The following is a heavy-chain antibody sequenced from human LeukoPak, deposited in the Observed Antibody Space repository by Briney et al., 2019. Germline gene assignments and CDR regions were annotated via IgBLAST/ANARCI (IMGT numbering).Heavy chain of an antibody. J-gene: IGHJ3*02. D-gene: IGHD4-23*01. CDR3: ARPLDCNYGGTAFDI. CDR2: IDYSGSP. Sequence: ASETLSLTCTVSGGSVSNSNYCWGWIRQPPGKQLEWIGSIDYSGSPLYNPSLKSRVTISVDTSKNQFSLKLSSVTAADTAVYYCARPLDCNYGGTAFDIWVQGTMVTVSS. V-gene: IGHV4-39*01. CDR1: GGSVSNSNYC.